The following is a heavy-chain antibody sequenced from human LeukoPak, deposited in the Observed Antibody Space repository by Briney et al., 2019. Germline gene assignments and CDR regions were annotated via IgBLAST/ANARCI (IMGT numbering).Heavy chain of an antibody. D-gene: IGHD3-22*01. CDR1: GGSISSSSSY. Sequence: SETLSLTCTVSGGSISSSSSYWGWIRQPPGKGLEWIGSIYYSGSTYYNPSLKSRVTISVDTSKNQFSLKLSSVTAADTAVYYCARGTYYYDSSGYSRAYNWFDPWGQGTLVTVSS. J-gene: IGHJ5*02. V-gene: IGHV4-39*01. CDR2: IYYSGST. CDR3: ARGTYYYDSSGYSRAYNWFDP.